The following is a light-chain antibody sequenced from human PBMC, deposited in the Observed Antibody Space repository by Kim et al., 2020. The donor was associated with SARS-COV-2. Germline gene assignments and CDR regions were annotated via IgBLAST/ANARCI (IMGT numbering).Light chain of an antibody. J-gene: IGLJ3*02. Sequence: QSALTQPRSVSGSPGQSVTISCTGTRSDVGSYNYVSWYQNHPGKAPKLMIYDVTKRPSGVPDRSSGSKSGNTASLTISGLQTEDEAEYYCCSYTDTYTLVFGGGTQLTVL. CDR2: DVT. V-gene: IGLV2-11*01. CDR1: RSDVGSYNY. CDR3: CSYTDTYTLV.